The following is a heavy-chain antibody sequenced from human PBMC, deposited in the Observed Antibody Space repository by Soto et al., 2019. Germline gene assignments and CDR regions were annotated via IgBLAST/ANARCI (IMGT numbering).Heavy chain of an antibody. V-gene: IGHV3-23*01. D-gene: IGHD6-19*01. CDR1: GFTFSSYA. CDR2: ISGSGGST. CDR3: ASRSSGWYFDY. Sequence: EVQLLESGGGSVQPGGSLRLSCAASGFTFSSYAMSWVRQAPGKGLEWVSIISGSGGSTYYADSVKGRFTISRDNSKNTLYLQMNSLRAEDTAVYYCASRSSGWYFDYWGQGTLVTVSS. J-gene: IGHJ4*02.